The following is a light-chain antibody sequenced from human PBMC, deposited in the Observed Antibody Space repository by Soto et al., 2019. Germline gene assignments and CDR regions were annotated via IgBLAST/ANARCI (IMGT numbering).Light chain of an antibody. CDR2: GAS. CDR3: QQYDGWPGT. CDR1: QSVNKAY. J-gene: IGKJ1*01. V-gene: IGKV3-20*01. Sequence: EIVLTQSPGTLVLSPGDRATLSCSSSQSVNKAYLVWYQVKPGQAPRRLIYGASSRATGIPDRFSGSGSGTEFTLTISSLQSEDFAIYYCQQYDGWPGTFGHGTKVDIK.